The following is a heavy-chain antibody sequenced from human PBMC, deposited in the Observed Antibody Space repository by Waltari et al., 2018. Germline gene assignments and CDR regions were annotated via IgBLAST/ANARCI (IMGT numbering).Heavy chain of an antibody. V-gene: IGHV3-21*03. J-gene: IGHJ4*02. CDR1: GFAITTFG. CDR2: STGGGAYL. Sequence: EVQLVESGGGLVKPGGSLRLSCAASGFAITTFGLSWVRQAPGKGLEGVASSTGGGAYLYYADSVRGRFTVSIDNAKNSLHLQMNNLRAEDTAVYYCARALTTPNDFWGQGTLVTVSS. CDR3: ARALTTPNDF. D-gene: IGHD4-17*01.